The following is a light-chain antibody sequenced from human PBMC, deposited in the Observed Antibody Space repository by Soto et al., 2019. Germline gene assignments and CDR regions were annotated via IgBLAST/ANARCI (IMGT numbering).Light chain of an antibody. CDR3: CSYAGSYTAL. CDR1: SSDVGGYNY. CDR2: DVS. Sequence: QSVLTHPRSVSGSPGQSVTISCTGTSSDVGGYNYVSWYQQHPGKAPKLMIYDVSKRPSGVPDRFSGSKSGNTASLTISGLQAEDEADYYCCSYAGSYTALFGTGTKVTVL. J-gene: IGLJ1*01. V-gene: IGLV2-11*01.